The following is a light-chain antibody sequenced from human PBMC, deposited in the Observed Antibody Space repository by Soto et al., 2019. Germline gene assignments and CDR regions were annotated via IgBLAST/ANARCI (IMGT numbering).Light chain of an antibody. CDR2: DAS. CDR1: QSISSW. J-gene: IGKJ1*01. CDR3: QQYNAYPWT. V-gene: IGKV1-5*01. Sequence: DIQMTQSPSTLSASVGDRVTITCRASQSISSWLAWHQQNPGKAPKLLMFDASSLDSGVPSRFSGSGSGTEFTLTISSLQPDDFATYYCQQYNAYPWTFGQGTKVDIK.